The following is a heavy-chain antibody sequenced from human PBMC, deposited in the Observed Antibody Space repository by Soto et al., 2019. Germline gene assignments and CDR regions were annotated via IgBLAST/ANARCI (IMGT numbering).Heavy chain of an antibody. Sequence: QVQLLQSGAEVKKTGASVKVSCKASGYTFTSYGVTWVRQAPGQGLEWMGWISAYNGNTNYAQKFQGRVTMTTDTSTTIAYMELRSLRSDDTAIYYCARGYCSSTSCYDYNDYVSGADYWGQGTLVTVSS. CDR1: GYTFTSYG. CDR3: ARGYCSSTSCYDYNDYVSGADY. V-gene: IGHV1-18*04. CDR2: ISAYNGNT. J-gene: IGHJ4*02. D-gene: IGHD2-2*01.